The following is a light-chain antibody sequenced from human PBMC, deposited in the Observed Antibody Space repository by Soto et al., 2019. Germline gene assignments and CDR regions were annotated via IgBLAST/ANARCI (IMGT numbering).Light chain of an antibody. CDR3: QRYSSYFS. V-gene: IGKV1-5*01. J-gene: IGKJ1*01. CDR1: QSVSGW. Sequence: DIQMTQSPSTLSSSVGDRVTITCRASQSVSGWLAWYQQKPGKAPNLLISDASNWESGVPSRFSGSGSGTEFTITSSDPQPDDFSYYYCQRYSSYFSFGQGTKLDIK. CDR2: DAS.